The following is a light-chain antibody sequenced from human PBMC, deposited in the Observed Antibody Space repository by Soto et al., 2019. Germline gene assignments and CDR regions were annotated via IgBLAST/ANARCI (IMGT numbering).Light chain of an antibody. CDR1: QSISVW. V-gene: IGKV1-5*03. CDR2: KAS. Sequence: DIQMTQSPSTLSASVGDRVTITCRASQSISVWLAWYQQKPGKAPKLLINKASSLESGVPSRFSGSGSGTEFTLTISSLQPEDFVTYYCQQYDSYSPTFGQGTKVDIK. CDR3: QQYDSYSPT. J-gene: IGKJ1*01.